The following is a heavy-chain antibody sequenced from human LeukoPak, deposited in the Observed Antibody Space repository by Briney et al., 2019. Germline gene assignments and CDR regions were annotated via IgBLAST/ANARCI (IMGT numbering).Heavy chain of an antibody. D-gene: IGHD3-3*01. V-gene: IGHV4-61*02. CDR3: ARADYNFL. J-gene: IGHJ4*02. CDR1: GVSFSSPNYY. Sequence: SETLSLTCTVSGVSFSSPNYYWSWIRQPAGKGLEWIGRIYTTGFTNYHPSLKSRVTVSIDTSKNQFYLKLTSVTAADTAVYYCARADYNFLWGQGTLVTVSS. CDR2: IYTTGFT.